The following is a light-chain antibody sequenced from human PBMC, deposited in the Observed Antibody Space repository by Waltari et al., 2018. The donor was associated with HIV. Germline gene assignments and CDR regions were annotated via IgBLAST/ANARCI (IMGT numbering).Light chain of an antibody. CDR1: DRAVGFYNF. J-gene: IGLJ2*01. Sequence: SDLTQPASLSGFLGQSIPISCTCGDRAVGFYNFIHWYQQQPGHFPNLFLYEVATRASGIPGRFSGSKSGNTASLTISGLQIEDEGLYFCASYTADDTILFGGGTTVTVL. CDR3: ASYTADDTIL. V-gene: IGLV2-14*01. CDR2: EVA.